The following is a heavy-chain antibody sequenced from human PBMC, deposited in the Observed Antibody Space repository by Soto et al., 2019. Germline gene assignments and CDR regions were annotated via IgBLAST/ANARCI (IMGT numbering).Heavy chain of an antibody. D-gene: IGHD2-21*01. CDR1: GFTFSSYG. CDR3: VAGLCFSDY. Sequence: QVQLVESGGGVVQPGRSLRLSCAASGFTFSSYGMHWVRQAPGKGLEWVALISYDGSDKYYADSVKGRFTISRDNSLHMRYQQMIRLRVDESAVYNCVAGLCFSDYWGVGSLVHFFS. CDR2: ISYDGSDK. J-gene: IGHJ4*02. V-gene: IGHV3-30*03.